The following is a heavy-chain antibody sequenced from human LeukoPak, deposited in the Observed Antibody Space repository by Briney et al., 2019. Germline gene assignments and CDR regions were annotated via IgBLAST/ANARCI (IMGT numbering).Heavy chain of an antibody. D-gene: IGHD1-26*01. Sequence: PGGSLRLSCAASGFTFSSYSMNWVRQAPGKGLEWVSYISNSGSTTYFADSVKGRFTISRDNAKNSLYLQMNSLRAEDTAVYYCARQMRRGRGSYFYFDYWGQGTLVTVSS. CDR2: ISNSGSTT. J-gene: IGHJ4*02. CDR1: GFTFSSYS. CDR3: ARQMRRGRGSYFYFDY. V-gene: IGHV3-48*04.